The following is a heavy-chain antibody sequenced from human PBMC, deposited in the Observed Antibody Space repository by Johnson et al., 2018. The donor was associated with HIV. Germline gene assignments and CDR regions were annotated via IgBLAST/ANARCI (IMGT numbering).Heavy chain of an antibody. V-gene: IGHV3-48*04. CDR2: ISSSGSTI. D-gene: IGHD1-26*01. CDR1: GFTISSYD. CDR3: ARVLVGATGDFDAFDI. J-gene: IGHJ3*02. Sequence: VQLVESGGGLVQPGGSLRLSCAASGFTISSYDIHWVRQAPGKGLEWVSYISSSGSTIYYADSVKGRFTISRDNAKNSLYLQMNSLRVEDTALYYCARVLVGATGDFDAFDIWGQGKMVTVSS.